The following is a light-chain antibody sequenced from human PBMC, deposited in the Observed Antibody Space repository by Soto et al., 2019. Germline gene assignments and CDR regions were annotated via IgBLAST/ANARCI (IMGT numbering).Light chain of an antibody. Sequence: IQMTQSPSSLSASVGDTVTITCRASEAISNYLVWIQQKPGKAPKSLIFAASTLASGVPSRFRGGGSRTDFALTINNPQPEDFATYFCHQYSAYPLTFGGGTRVEVK. V-gene: IGKV1-16*01. CDR1: EAISNY. CDR2: AAS. CDR3: HQYSAYPLT. J-gene: IGKJ4*01.